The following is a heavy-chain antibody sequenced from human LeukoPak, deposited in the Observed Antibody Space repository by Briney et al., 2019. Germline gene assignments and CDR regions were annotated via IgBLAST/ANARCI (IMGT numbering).Heavy chain of an antibody. V-gene: IGHV5-51*01. D-gene: IGHD5-24*01. J-gene: IGHJ4*02. CDR1: GYSFTNYW. CDR2: IYPGDSDT. CDR3: ARLAGDGYNSFDN. Sequence: GESLKISCKGSGYSFTNYWIGWVRQMPGKGLEWMVIIYPGDSDTRYSPSFQGQVTISADKSTSTAYLQWGSLKASDTAMYYCARLAGDGYNSFDNWGRGTLVTVSS.